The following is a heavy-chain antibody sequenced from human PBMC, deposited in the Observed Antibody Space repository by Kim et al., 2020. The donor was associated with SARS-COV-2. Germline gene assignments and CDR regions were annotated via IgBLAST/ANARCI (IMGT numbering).Heavy chain of an antibody. CDR2: IYSGGST. CDR3: ARGLRPRGFDY. CDR1: GFTVSSNY. D-gene: IGHD3-10*01. Sequence: GGSLRLSCAASGFTVSSNYMSWVRQAPGKGLEWVSVIYSGGSTYYADSVKGRFTISRDNSKNTLYLQMNSLRAEDTAVYYCARGLRPRGFDYWGQGTWSPSPQ. V-gene: IGHV3-53*01. J-gene: IGHJ4*02.